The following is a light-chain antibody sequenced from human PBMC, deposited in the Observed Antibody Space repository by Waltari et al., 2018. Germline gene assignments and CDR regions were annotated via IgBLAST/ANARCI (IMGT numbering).Light chain of an antibody. J-gene: IGLJ3*02. Sequence: QSVLTQPPSVSEAPRQRVTISCSGNSSNVGKNGVNWYQQFPGKAPKLLIFYDDLLASGVSDRFSGSKSGPSASLAIRGIQSEDEADYYCAAWDDSLSARVFGGGTKLTVL. V-gene: IGLV1-36*01. CDR3: AAWDDSLSARV. CDR1: SSNVGKNG. CDR2: YDD.